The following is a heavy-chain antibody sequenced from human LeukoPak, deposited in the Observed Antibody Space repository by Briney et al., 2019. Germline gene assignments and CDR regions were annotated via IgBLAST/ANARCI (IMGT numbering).Heavy chain of an antibody. Sequence: SETLSLTCAVYGGSFSGYYWSWIRQPPGKGLEWIGEINHSGSTNYNPSLKSRVTISVDTSKNQFSLKLSSVTAADTAVYYCVSSPRERFGYWGQGTLVTVSS. J-gene: IGHJ4*02. CDR3: VSSPRERFGY. CDR1: GGSFSGYY. V-gene: IGHV4-34*01. CDR2: INHSGST. D-gene: IGHD1-1*01.